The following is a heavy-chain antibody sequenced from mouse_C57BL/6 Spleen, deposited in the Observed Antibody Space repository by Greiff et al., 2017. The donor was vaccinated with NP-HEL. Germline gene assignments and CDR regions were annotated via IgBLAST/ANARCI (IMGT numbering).Heavy chain of an antibody. J-gene: IGHJ4*01. CDR3: ASDSSGYHMDY. CDR2: ISSGSSTI. CDR1: GFTFSDYG. V-gene: IGHV5-17*01. Sequence: EVKLVESGGGLVKPGGSLKLSCAASGFTFSDYGMHWVRQAPEKGLEWVAYISSGSSTIYYADTVKGRFTISRDNAKNTLFLQMTSLRSEDTAMYYCASDSSGYHMDYWGQGTSFTVSS. D-gene: IGHD3-2*02.